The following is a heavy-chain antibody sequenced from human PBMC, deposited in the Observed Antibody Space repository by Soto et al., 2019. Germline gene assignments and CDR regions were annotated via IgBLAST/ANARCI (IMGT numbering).Heavy chain of an antibody. CDR2: ISSSSSYI. CDR3: ARYSSGTYSHFDY. CDR1: GFTYSSYS. V-gene: IGHV3-21*04. J-gene: IGHJ4*02. D-gene: IGHD1-26*01. Sequence: EGSLRLSCAASGFTYSSYSMNWVRQAPVKGLEWVSSISSSSSYIYYADSGKGRFTISRDNAKNSLYLQMNSLSAEDTAMYYCARYSSGTYSHFDYWGQGTLVTVSS.